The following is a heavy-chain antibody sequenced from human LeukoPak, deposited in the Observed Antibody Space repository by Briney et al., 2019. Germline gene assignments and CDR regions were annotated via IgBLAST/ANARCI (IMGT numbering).Heavy chain of an antibody. J-gene: IGHJ4*02. V-gene: IGHV1-69*05. CDR3: AGSWYGPSPGNLDY. CDR1: GYTFTSYY. CDR2: IIPIFGTA. D-gene: IGHD6-13*01. Sequence: SVKVSCKASGYTFTSYYMHWVRQAPGQGLEWMGGIIPIFGTANYAQKFQGRVTITTDESTSTAYMELSSLRSEDTAVYYCAGSWYGPSPGNLDYWGQGTLVTVSS.